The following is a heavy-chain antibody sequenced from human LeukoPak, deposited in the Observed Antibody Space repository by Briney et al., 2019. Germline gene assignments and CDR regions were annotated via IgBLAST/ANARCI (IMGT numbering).Heavy chain of an antibody. D-gene: IGHD2-21*02. CDR3: TSWGDTTAEYFQR. V-gene: IGHV3-7*01. CDR2: INPDGRDT. J-gene: IGHJ1*01. CDR1: GFTFSNAW. Sequence: GGSLRLSCATSGFTFSNAWMNWVRQAPGKGLEWVAHINPDGRDTYYVDSVKGRFTISRDNAQNSMYLQMNSLRVEDTAVYYCTSWGDTTAEYFQRWGQGTLVTVSS.